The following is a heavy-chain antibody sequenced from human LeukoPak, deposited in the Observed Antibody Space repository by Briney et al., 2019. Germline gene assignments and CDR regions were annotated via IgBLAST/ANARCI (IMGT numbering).Heavy chain of an antibody. CDR1: GFTFSSYG. V-gene: IGHV3-30*03. CDR3: ASVRSPSYYYYGMDV. CDR2: ISYDGSNK. Sequence: GRSLRLSCAASGFTFSSYGMHWVRQAPGKGLEWVAVISYDGSNKYYADSVKGRFTISGGNSKNTLYLQMNSLRAEDTAVYYCASVRSPSYYYYGMDVWGQGTTVTVSS. D-gene: IGHD4-11*01. J-gene: IGHJ6*02.